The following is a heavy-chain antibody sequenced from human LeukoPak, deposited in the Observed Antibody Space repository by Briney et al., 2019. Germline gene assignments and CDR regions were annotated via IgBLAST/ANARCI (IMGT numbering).Heavy chain of an antibody. Sequence: VASVKVSCKASGYTFTGYYMHWVRQAPGQGLEWMGGIIPIFGRANYAQKFQGRVTITADKSTSTAYMELSSLRSEDTAVYYCARGGHLGYCSGGSCYGEGARFDYWGQGTLVTVSS. CDR2: IIPIFGRA. J-gene: IGHJ4*02. D-gene: IGHD2-15*01. V-gene: IGHV1-69*06. CDR3: ARGGHLGYCSGGSCYGEGARFDY. CDR1: GYTFTGYY.